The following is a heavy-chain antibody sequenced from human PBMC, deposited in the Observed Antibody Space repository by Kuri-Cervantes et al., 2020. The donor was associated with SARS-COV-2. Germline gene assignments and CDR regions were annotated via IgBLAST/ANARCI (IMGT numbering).Heavy chain of an antibody. J-gene: IGHJ6*02. CDR2: IRSKASSYAT. Sequence: GESLKISCAASGFTFSGSAMHWVRQASGKGLEWVGRIRSKASSYATAYAASVKGRFTISRDDSKNTAYLQMNSLKTEDTAVYYCTARPAMREYYYYYYGMDVWGQGTTVTVSS. D-gene: IGHD5-18*01. V-gene: IGHV3-73*01. CDR3: TARPAMREYYYYYYGMDV. CDR1: GFTFSGSA.